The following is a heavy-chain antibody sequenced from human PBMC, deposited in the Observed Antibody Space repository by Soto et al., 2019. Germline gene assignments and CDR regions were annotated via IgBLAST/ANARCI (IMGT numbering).Heavy chain of an antibody. J-gene: IGHJ6*02. D-gene: IGHD1-26*01. Sequence: EVQLLESGGGLVQPGGSLRLSCAASGFTFRSYAMSWVRQAPGKGLEWVSAISGSGGSTYYADSVKGRFTISRDNSKNTLYLQMNSLRAEDTAVYYCAKDRAYSGSYYGMDVWGQGTTVTVSS. CDR2: ISGSGGST. CDR3: AKDRAYSGSYYGMDV. CDR1: GFTFRSYA. V-gene: IGHV3-23*01.